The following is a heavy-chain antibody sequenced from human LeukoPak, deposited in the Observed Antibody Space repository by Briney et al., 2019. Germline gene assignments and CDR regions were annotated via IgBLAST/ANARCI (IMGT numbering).Heavy chain of an antibody. D-gene: IGHD3-3*01. CDR2: INHSGST. CDR1: GGSFSDYY. CDR3: ARGLGIFGVSWFDP. V-gene: IGHV4-34*01. J-gene: IGHJ5*02. Sequence: SETLSLTCAVYGGSFSDYYWSWIRQPPGKGLEWIGEINHSGSTNYNPSLKSRVTISVDTSKNQFSLKLSSVTAADTAVYYCARGLGIFGVSWFDPWGRGTLVTVSS.